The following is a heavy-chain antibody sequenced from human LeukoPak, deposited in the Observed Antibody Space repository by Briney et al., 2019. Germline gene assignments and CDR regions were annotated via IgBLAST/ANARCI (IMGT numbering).Heavy chain of an antibody. J-gene: IGHJ3*02. Sequence: PSGTLSLTCAVSGGSISSSSYYWGWIRQPPGKGLEWIGSIYYSGSTYYNPSLKSRVTISVDTSKNQFSLKLSSVTAADTAVYYCARDDGTTEGDAFDIWGQGTMVTVSS. D-gene: IGHD1-1*01. CDR1: GGSISSSSYY. CDR2: IYYSGST. CDR3: ARDDGTTEGDAFDI. V-gene: IGHV4-39*07.